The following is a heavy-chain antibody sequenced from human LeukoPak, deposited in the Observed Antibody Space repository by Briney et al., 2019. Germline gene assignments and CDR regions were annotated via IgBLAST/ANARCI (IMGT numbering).Heavy chain of an antibody. CDR2: INHSGST. Sequence: SETLSLTXAVYGGSFCGYYWSWIRQTPGKGLEWIGEINHSGSTNYNPSLKSRVTISVDTSKNQFSLKLSSVTAADTAVYYCARDGRPYRWFDPWGQGTLVTVSS. D-gene: IGHD1-1*01. CDR3: ARDGRPYRWFDP. CDR1: GGSFCGYY. J-gene: IGHJ5*02. V-gene: IGHV4-34*01.